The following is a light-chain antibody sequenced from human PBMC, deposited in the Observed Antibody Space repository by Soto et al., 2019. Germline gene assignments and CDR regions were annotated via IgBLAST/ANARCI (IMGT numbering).Light chain of an antibody. V-gene: IGKV3-20*01. J-gene: IGKJ1*01. CDR1: QSVSSSY. CDR3: QQYGSSRA. Sequence: ENVLTQSPGTLSLSPGERATLACRASQSVSSSYLAWYQQKPGQALRLLIYGASSRATGIPDRFSGSGSGTDFTLTISRLEPEDFAVYYCQQYGSSRAFGQGTKVEIK. CDR2: GAS.